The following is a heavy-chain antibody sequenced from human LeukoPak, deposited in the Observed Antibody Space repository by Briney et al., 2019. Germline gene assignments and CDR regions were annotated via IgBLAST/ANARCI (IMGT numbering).Heavy chain of an antibody. CDR1: GFTVSSNY. J-gene: IGHJ4*02. Sequence: GGSLRLSCAASGFTVSSNYMSWVRQAPGKGLEWVSVIYSGGSTYYADSVKGRFTISRDNSKNTLYLQMNSLRAEDTAVYYCARAPLGYYWFDYWGQGTLVTVSS. D-gene: IGHD3-22*01. V-gene: IGHV3-66*01. CDR3: ARAPLGYYWFDY. CDR2: IYSGGST.